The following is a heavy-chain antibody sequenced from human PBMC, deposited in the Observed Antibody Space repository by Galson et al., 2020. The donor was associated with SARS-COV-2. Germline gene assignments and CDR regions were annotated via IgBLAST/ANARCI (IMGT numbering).Heavy chain of an antibody. CDR2: IFFDGSEK. CDR1: GFNLSDHA. J-gene: IGHJ4*02. Sequence: GESLKISCAASGFNLSDHAMTWVRQAPGKGLEWVAQIFFDGSEKYYGDSVRGRFTISRDSSKNTVYLQMNNLRVDDTAVYYCARDGQSSRGWAFDYWGQGTLLTVSS. CDR3: ARDGQSSRGWAFDY. V-gene: IGHV3-33*01. D-gene: IGHD6-19*01.